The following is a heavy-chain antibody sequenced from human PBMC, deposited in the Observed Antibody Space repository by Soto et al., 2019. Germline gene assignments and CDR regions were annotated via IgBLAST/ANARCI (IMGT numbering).Heavy chain of an antibody. V-gene: IGHV1-8*01. Sequence: QVQLVQSGAEVKKPGASVKVSCKASGYIFTTADINWVRQAPGQGLEWMGRMEPNSGNTFYAQQFPGRINMTRDTSRSTAYMELSSLRSEDTGNLFGAKTYSEICDYSFCPNDVWGQRTSVTVSS. CDR2: MEPNSGNT. J-gene: IGHJ6*02. CDR3: AKTYSEICDYSFCPNDV. D-gene: IGHD4-17*01. CDR1: GYIFTTAD.